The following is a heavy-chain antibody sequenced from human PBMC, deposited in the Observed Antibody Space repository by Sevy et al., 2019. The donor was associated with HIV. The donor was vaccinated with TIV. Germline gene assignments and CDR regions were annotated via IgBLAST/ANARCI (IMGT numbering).Heavy chain of an antibody. D-gene: IGHD1-26*01. J-gene: IGHJ4*02. Sequence: GGSLRLSCTASGFSFGDYAMNWVRQAPGKGLEWVAFFKNKARGGTLDHAATVKSGFTISREDTKSIVYLQMNGLRTEDTGVYYCTREKGALSIFDYWGQGALVTVPS. CDR3: TREKGALSIFDY. CDR1: GFSFGDYA. V-gene: IGHV3-49*04. CDR2: FKNKARGGTL.